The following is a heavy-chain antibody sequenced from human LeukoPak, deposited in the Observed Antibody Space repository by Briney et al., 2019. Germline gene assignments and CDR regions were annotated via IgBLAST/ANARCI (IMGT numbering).Heavy chain of an antibody. D-gene: IGHD3-22*01. Sequence: ASVKVSCKASGYTFTGYYMHWVRQAPGQGLEWMGWINPNSSGTNYAQKIQGRVTMTRDTSISTAYMELSRLRSDDTAVYYCASLGNYYDSSGYYEIIDYWGQGTLVTVSS. J-gene: IGHJ4*02. V-gene: IGHV1-2*02. CDR2: INPNSSGT. CDR1: GYTFTGYY. CDR3: ASLGNYYDSSGYYEIIDY.